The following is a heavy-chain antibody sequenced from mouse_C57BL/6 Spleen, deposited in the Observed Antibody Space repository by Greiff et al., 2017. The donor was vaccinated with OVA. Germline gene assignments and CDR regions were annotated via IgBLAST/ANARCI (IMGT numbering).Heavy chain of an antibody. V-gene: IGHV1-50*01. CDR2: IDPSDSYT. CDR3: ARMYYSNYPDY. CDR1: GYTFTSYW. J-gene: IGHJ2*01. D-gene: IGHD2-5*01. Sequence: QVQLQQPGAELVKPGASVKLSCKASGYTFTSYWMQWVKQRPGQGLEWIGEIDPSDSYTNYNQKFKGKATLTVDTSSSTAYMQLSSLTSEDSAVYYCARMYYSNYPDYWGQGTTLTVSS.